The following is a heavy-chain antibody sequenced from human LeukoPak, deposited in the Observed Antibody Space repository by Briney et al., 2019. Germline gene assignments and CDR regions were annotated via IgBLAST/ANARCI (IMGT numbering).Heavy chain of an antibody. Sequence: SETLSLTCAVYGGSFSGYYWSWIRQPPGKGLEWIGEINHSGSTNYNPSLKSRVTISVDTSKNQFSLKLSPVTAADTAVYYCARGGPVGSSLDYWGQGTLVTVSS. CDR1: GGSFSGYY. J-gene: IGHJ4*02. CDR3: ARGGPVGSSLDY. CDR2: INHSGST. V-gene: IGHV4-34*01. D-gene: IGHD6-13*01.